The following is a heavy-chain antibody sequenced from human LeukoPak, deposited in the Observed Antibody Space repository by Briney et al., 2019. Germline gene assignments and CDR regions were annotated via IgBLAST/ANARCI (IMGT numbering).Heavy chain of an antibody. D-gene: IGHD5-18*01. V-gene: IGHV3-23*01. CDR1: GITFRSYA. J-gene: IGHJ4*02. Sequence: GGSLRLSCAASGITFRSYAMSWVRQAPGKGLEWVSVVSESGGSTHYADSVKGRFTISRDNSKNTLYLEMNRLRAEDTAVYYCAKDTAQGYTYGTIEQDYWGQGTLVTVSS. CDR2: VSESGGST. CDR3: AKDTAQGYTYGTIEQDY.